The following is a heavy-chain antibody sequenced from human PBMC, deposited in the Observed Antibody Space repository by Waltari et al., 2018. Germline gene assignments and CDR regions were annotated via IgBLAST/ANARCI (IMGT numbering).Heavy chain of an antibody. CDR1: GFTFSSYA. Sequence: QVQLVQSGAEVKKPGSSVKVSCKASGFTFSSYAMHWVRQAPGKGLEWVAVISYDGSNKYYADSVKGRFTISRDNSKNTLYLQMNSLRAEDTAVYYCASIDYGDYWGQGTLVTVSS. D-gene: IGHD2-15*01. CDR2: ISYDGSNK. CDR3: ASIDYGDY. J-gene: IGHJ4*02. V-gene: IGHV3-30-3*01.